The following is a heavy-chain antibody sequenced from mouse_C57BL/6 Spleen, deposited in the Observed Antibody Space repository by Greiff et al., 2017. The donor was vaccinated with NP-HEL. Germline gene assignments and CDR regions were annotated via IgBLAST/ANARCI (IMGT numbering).Heavy chain of an antibody. Sequence: QVQLQQPGTELVKPGASVKLSCKASGYTFTSYWMHWVKQRPGQGLEWIGNINPSNGGTNYNEKFKSKATLTVDKSSSTAYMPLSSLTSGGSGVYYWARGSGRSDALYARGYWGQGTPVTVSS. CDR1: GYTFTSYW. CDR3: ARGSGRSDALYARGY. J-gene: IGHJ4*01. CDR2: INPSNGGT. V-gene: IGHV1-53*01. D-gene: IGHD1-1*01.